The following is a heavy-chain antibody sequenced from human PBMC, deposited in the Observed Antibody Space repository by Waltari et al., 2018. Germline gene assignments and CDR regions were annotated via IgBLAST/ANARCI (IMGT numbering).Heavy chain of an antibody. V-gene: IGHV3-53*02. CDR3: ARPEQPGTSAYYYYRMDV. CDR2: VYADGST. J-gene: IGHJ6*04. CDR1: GFMGGGND. D-gene: IGHD1-1*01. Sequence: EVQLVETGGGLIQPGGSLRLSCAASGFMGGGNDIARVRQAPGKGLEWVSVVYADGSTYYSDSVKGRFTASRDNSKNTLYLQMNNLSGDDTAVYYCARPEQPGTSAYYYYRMDVWGKGTTVTVSS.